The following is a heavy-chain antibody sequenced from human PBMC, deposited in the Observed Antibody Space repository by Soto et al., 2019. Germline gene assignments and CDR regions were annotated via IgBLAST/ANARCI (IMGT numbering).Heavy chain of an antibody. J-gene: IGHJ6*02. V-gene: IGHV3-48*03. CDR2: IHPGGQTI. CDR1: GFTFSSSE. Sequence: GGSLRLSCAASGFTFSSSEMYWVRQAPGKGLEWISYIHPGGQTIFYAESVKGRFTISRDNAKHSVYLQMNSLRAEDTAVYYCAREETAWPLAYGLDVWGQGTTVTVSS. D-gene: IGHD2-21*02. CDR3: AREETAWPLAYGLDV.